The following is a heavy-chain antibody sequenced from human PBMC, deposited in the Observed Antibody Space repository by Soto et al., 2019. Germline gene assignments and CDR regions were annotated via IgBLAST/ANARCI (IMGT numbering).Heavy chain of an antibody. Sequence: QVQLQQWGAGLLKPSETLSLTCAVYGGSFSGYYWSWIRQPPGKGLEWIGEINHSGSTNYNPSLTSXXTXSXXTSKHQSSLKLSSVTAAGTAVHYCARDRYYYGMDVWGQGTTVTVSS. J-gene: IGHJ6*02. CDR2: INHSGST. CDR3: ARDRYYYGMDV. CDR1: GGSFSGYY. V-gene: IGHV4-34*01.